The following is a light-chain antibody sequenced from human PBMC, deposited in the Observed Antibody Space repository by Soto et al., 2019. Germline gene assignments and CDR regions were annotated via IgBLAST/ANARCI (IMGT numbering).Light chain of an antibody. Sequence: DIQMTQSPSTLSASVGDRVTITCRASQSISSWLAWYQQKTGKAPKLLIYDASSLESGVPSRFSGSGSGTEFTLTISSLQPDDFTTYYCQRYNSYSRYTFGQGTKLEIK. CDR2: DAS. V-gene: IGKV1-5*01. J-gene: IGKJ2*01. CDR1: QSISSW. CDR3: QRYNSYSRYT.